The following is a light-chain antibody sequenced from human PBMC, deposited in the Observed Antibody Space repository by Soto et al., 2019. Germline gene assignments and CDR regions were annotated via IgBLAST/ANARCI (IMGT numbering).Light chain of an antibody. V-gene: IGLV1-51*01. CDR1: SSTIGNNY. CDR2: DNY. J-gene: IGLJ2*01. Sequence: QSVLTQPPSESAAPGQRVTIFCSGSSSTIGNNYVSWYQQLPGTAPILLIYDNYYRPSGIPDRFSGSKSGTSATLVITGVQTGDEADYYCGTWDSNLNNGVVFGGGTKVTVL. CDR3: GTWDSNLNNGVV.